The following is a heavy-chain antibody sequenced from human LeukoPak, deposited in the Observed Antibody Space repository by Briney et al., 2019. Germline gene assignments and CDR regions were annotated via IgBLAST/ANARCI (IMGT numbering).Heavy chain of an antibody. J-gene: IGHJ4*02. CDR1: GGSFSGYY. CDR3: ARGGGQWPFDY. CDR2: INHSGST. V-gene: IGHV4-34*01. Sequence: SSETLSLTCAVYGGSFSGYYWSWIRQPPGKGLEWIGEINHSGSTNYNPSLKSRVTISVDTSKNQFSLKLSSVTAADTAVYYCARGGGQWPFDYWGQGTLVTVSS. D-gene: IGHD6-19*01.